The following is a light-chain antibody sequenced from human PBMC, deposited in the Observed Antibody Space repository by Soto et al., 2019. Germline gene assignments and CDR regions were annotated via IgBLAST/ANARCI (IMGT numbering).Light chain of an antibody. CDR3: QQYNNWPY. CDR2: GAS. V-gene: IGKV3-15*01. J-gene: IGKJ5*01. CDR1: QSVSSN. Sequence: ERVLIPVLAASSVSPGERATLSCRASQSVSSNLAWYQQKPGQAPRLLIYGASTRATGIPARFSGSGSGTEFTLTISSLQSEDFAVYYCQQYNNWPYFGQGTRLEIK.